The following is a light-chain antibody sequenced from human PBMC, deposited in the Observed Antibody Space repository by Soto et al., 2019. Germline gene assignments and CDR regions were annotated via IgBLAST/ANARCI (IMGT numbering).Light chain of an antibody. CDR2: DVS. J-gene: IGLJ2*01. V-gene: IGLV2-14*03. Sequence: QSALAKPASVSGSPGQSITISCTGTCSDVGGYNYVSWYQQHPGKAPKLMIYDVSNRPSGVSNRFSGSRSGNPASLTISGLQGDDEADYYCSSYTSSSPVVFGGGTNLTVL. CDR1: CSDVGGYNY. CDR3: SSYTSSSPVV.